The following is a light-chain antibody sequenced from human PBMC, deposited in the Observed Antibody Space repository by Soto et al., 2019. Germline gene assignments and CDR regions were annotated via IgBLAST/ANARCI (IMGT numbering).Light chain of an antibody. V-gene: IGLV2-8*01. CDR3: SSDAGSNHDSV. J-gene: IGLJ1*01. Sequence: QSAMTQPPSASGSPGQSVTISCTGTSSDVGAYNYVSWYQLHPGKAPKLMIYEVNKRPSGVPDRFSASKSGNTASLTVSGLQAEDEADYYFSSDAGSNHDSVCGTGTKLTVL. CDR2: EVN. CDR1: SSDVGAYNY.